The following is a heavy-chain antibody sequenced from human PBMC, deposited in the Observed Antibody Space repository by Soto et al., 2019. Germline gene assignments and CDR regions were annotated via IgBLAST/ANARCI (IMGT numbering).Heavy chain of an antibody. CDR2: ISSSSSTI. J-gene: IGHJ3*02. D-gene: IGHD3-3*01. Sequence: PGGSLRLSCAASGFPFSSYIINWVRPAPGKGLEWVSYISSSSSTIYYADSVKGRFTISRDNAKNSLYLQMNSLRDEDTAVYYCARDRTRREWLFNPGAFDIWGQGTMVTVSS. CDR1: GFPFSSYI. V-gene: IGHV3-48*02. CDR3: ARDRTRREWLFNPGAFDI.